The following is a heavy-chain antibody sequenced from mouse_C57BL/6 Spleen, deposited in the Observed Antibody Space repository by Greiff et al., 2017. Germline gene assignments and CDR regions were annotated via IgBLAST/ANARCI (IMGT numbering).Heavy chain of an antibody. Sequence: QVQLKQSGPGLVEPSQSLSITCTVSGFSLTSYGVHWVRQPPGKGLEWLVVIWSDGSTTYNSALKSRLSISKDNSKSQVFLKMNSLQTDDTAFYYCARHDGLGAMDYWGQGTSVTVSS. CDR1: GFSLTSYG. D-gene: IGHD2-3*01. V-gene: IGHV2-6-1*01. J-gene: IGHJ4*01. CDR2: IWSDGST. CDR3: ARHDGLGAMDY.